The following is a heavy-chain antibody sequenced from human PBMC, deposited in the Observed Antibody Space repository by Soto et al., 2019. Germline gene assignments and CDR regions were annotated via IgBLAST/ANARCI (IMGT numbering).Heavy chain of an antibody. CDR1: GGSISSGDYY. CDR2: IYYSGST. V-gene: IGHV4-30-4*01. CDR3: ASLPQRAEQDLNWFDP. J-gene: IGHJ5*02. Sequence: PSETLSLTCTVSGGSISSGDYYWSWIRQPPGKGLEWIGYIYYSGSTYYNPSLKSRVTISVDTSKNQFSLKLSSVTAADTAVYYCASLPQRAEQDLNWFDPWGQGTLVTVSS.